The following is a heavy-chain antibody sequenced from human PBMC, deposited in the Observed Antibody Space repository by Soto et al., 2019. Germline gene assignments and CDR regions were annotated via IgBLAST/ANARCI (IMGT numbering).Heavy chain of an antibody. J-gene: IGHJ4*02. V-gene: IGHV4-34*01. D-gene: IGHD3-22*01. CDR2: INHSGST. CDR3: ARALYYDSTGYLLEY. CDR1: VVSFSGYC. Sequence: KASETLSLTCAFYVVSFSGYCWSWIRHPPGKWLEWIGEINHSGSTNYNPSLKSRVTISVDKSKNQFSLKLSSVTAADTAVYYCARALYYDSTGYLLEYWGQATLVIVS.